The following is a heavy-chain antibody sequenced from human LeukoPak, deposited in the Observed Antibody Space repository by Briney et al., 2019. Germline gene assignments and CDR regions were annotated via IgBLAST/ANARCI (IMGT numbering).Heavy chain of an antibody. Sequence: SVKVSCKASGGTFSSYAISWVRQAPGQGLEWMGGIILIFGTANYAQKFQGRVTITTDESTSTAYMELSSLRSEDTAVYYCARAGYSSGWGYWFDPWGQGTLVTVSS. CDR3: ARAGYSSGWGYWFDP. V-gene: IGHV1-69*05. CDR2: IILIFGTA. J-gene: IGHJ5*02. CDR1: GGTFSSYA. D-gene: IGHD6-19*01.